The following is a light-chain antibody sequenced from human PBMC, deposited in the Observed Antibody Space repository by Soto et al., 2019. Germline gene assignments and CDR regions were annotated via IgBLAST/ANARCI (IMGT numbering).Light chain of an antibody. CDR3: QQYNNWPPWT. CDR2: AAS. V-gene: IGKV3-15*01. J-gene: IGKJ1*01. CDR1: QSVLSS. Sequence: EIVMTQSPDTLSASPGERVTLSCRASQSVLSSLAWYQQKPGQAPRLLIYAASTRATDITARFSGSGSGTELTLTISSLQSEDCAIYYCQQYNNWPPWTFGQGTRVEVK.